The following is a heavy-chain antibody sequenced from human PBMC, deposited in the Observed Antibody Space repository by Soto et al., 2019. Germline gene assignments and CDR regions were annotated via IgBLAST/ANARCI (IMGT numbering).Heavy chain of an antibody. CDR3: ATALPHRTEVRNRPKDDY. J-gene: IGHJ4*02. CDR2: ISGSGGST. CDR1: GFTFSSYA. D-gene: IGHD2-8*02. Sequence: GGSLRLSCAASGFTFSSYAMSWVRQAPGKGLEWVSAISGSGGSTYYADSVKGRFTISRDNSKNTLYLQMNSLRAEDTAVYYCATALPHRTEVRNRPKDDYWGQGTLVTVSS. V-gene: IGHV3-23*01.